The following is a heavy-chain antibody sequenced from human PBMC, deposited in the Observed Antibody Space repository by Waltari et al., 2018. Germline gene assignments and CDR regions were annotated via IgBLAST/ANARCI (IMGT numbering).Heavy chain of an antibody. CDR2: ISGTGYTT. V-gene: IGHV3-23*01. CDR1: GFSFSPHA. CDR3: AKSNSGWSPGDS. Sequence: EVQLLESGGGLVQPGGSLRLSCAASGFSFSPHAMRWVRRAPGKGLDGVSAISGTGYTTHYADSVKGRFTISRDNSKGTLYLQMSSLRADDTALYFCAKSNSGWSPGDSWGQGTLVTVSS. D-gene: IGHD6-19*01. J-gene: IGHJ4*02.